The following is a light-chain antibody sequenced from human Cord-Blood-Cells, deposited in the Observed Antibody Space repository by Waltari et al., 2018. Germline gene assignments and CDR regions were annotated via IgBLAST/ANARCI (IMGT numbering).Light chain of an antibody. CDR3: SSYAGSNNLV. V-gene: IGLV2-8*01. Sequence: QSALTQPPSASGSPGQSVTIPCTGTSSDVGGINYVSWYQQHPGKAPKLMIYEVSKRPSGVPDRFSGSKSGNTASLTVSGLQAEDEADYYCSSYAGSNNLVFGGGTKLTVL. CDR2: EVS. J-gene: IGLJ3*02. CDR1: SSDVGGINY.